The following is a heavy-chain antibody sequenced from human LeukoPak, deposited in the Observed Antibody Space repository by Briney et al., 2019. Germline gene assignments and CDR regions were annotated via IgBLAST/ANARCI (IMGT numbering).Heavy chain of an antibody. V-gene: IGHV3-74*01. CDR3: ARIPGGSGSQYDY. D-gene: IGHD3-10*01. CDR1: GFNFSSYW. CDR2: INSDGSST. J-gene: IGHJ4*02. Sequence: GVSLRLSCAASGFNFSSYWMHWVRQAPGKGLVWVSRINSDGSSTFYADSVKGRFTTSRDNAENTVYLQMNSLRADDTAVYYCARIPGGSGSQYDYWGQGTLVIVSS.